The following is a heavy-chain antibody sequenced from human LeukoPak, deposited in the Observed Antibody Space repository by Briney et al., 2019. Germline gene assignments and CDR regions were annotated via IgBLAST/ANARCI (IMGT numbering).Heavy chain of an antibody. CDR1: GGSISSYY. J-gene: IGHJ4*02. D-gene: IGHD6-19*01. CDR2: IYYSGST. Sequence: SETLSLTCTVSGGSISSYYWSWIRQPPGKGLEWIGYIYYSGSTNYNPSLKSRVTISVDTSKNQISLKLSSVTAADTALYYCARERGEEYSSGWYKTNFFDTWGQGTRVTVSS. V-gene: IGHV4-59*12. CDR3: ARERGEEYSSGWYKTNFFDT.